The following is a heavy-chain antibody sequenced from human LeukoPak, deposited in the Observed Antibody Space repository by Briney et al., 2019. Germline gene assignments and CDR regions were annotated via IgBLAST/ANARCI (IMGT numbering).Heavy chain of an antibody. Sequence: SETLSLTCAVSGASISSGNWWSWVRQPPEKGLEWIGEISHSGRANYNPSLKSRVTISVDTSKNQFSLKLSSVTAADTAVYYCATYGPESGGCTFEFWGQGTLVTVSS. CDR3: ATYGPESGGCTFEF. CDR2: ISHSGRA. CDR1: GASISSGNW. V-gene: IGHV4-4*02. D-gene: IGHD2-15*01. J-gene: IGHJ4*02.